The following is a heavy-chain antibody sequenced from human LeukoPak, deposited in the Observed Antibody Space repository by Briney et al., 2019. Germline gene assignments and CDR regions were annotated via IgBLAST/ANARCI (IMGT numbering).Heavy chain of an antibody. V-gene: IGHV3-64*01. CDR1: GFTFSNFF. J-gene: IGHJ4*02. D-gene: IGHD3-10*01. Sequence: PGRSLRLSCAASGFTFSNFFMHWVRQPPGKGLEYVSAINENGGSTYYPNSVKGRFTVSRDNSKNTLYLQMGSLRAEDMAVYYCARAPNYYGSARYYFDYWGQGALVTISS. CDR3: ARAPNYYGSARYYFDY. CDR2: INENGGST.